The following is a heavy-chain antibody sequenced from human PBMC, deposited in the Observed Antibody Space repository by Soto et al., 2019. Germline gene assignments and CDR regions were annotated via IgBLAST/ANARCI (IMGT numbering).Heavy chain of an antibody. Sequence: SETLSLTCAVYGGSFSGYYWSWIRQPPGKGLEWIGEINHSGSTNYNPSLKSRVTISVDTSKNQFSLKLSSVTAADTAVYYCASPLFGWGQGTTGTVSS. V-gene: IGHV4-34*01. CDR2: INHSGST. CDR3: ASPLFG. J-gene: IGHJ6*02. D-gene: IGHD3-3*01. CDR1: GGSFSGYY.